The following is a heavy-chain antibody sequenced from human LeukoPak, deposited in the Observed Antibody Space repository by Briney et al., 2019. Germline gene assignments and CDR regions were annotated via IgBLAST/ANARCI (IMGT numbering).Heavy chain of an antibody. CDR3: ARGYDYGDYVGDFDY. D-gene: IGHD4-17*01. Sequence: ASGKVSCKAPGYTFTSYPISWVRQAPGQGLEWMGWITTYNGNTNSAQKLQGRVTMTTDTSTSTAYMDLRGLRSDDTAVYYCARGYDYGDYVGDFDYWGQGTLVTVSS. CDR1: GYTFTSYP. V-gene: IGHV1-18*01. CDR2: ITTYNGNT. J-gene: IGHJ4*02.